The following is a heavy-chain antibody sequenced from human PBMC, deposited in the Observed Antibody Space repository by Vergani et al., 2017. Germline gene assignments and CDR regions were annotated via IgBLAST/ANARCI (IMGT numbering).Heavy chain of an antibody. CDR3: ARAFYSSSWHDY. J-gene: IGHJ4*02. CDR1: GYTFTSYG. V-gene: IGHV1-18*01. D-gene: IGHD6-13*01. Sequence: QVQLVQSGAEVKKPGASVKVSCKASGYTFTSYGISWVRQAPGQGLEWMGWISAYNGNTNYAQKFQGRVTITRDTAASTAYMELSSLRSEDTAVYYCARAFYSSSWHDYWGQGTLVTVSS. CDR2: ISAYNGNT.